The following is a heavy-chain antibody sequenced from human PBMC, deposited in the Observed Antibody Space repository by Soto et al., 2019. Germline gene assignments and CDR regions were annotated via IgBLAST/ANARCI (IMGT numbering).Heavy chain of an antibody. J-gene: IGHJ4*02. CDR3: AKSGIAARKSVYYFDY. CDR2: ISYDGSNK. V-gene: IGHV3-30*18. D-gene: IGHD6-6*01. Sequence: GGSLRLSCAASGFTFSSYGMHWVRQAPGKGLEWVAVISYDGSNKYYADSVKGRFTISRDNSKNTLYLQMNSLRAEDTAVYYCAKSGIAARKSVYYFDYWGQGTLVTVSS. CDR1: GFTFSSYG.